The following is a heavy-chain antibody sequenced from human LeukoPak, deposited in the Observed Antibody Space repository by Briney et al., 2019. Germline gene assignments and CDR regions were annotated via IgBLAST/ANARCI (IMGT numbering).Heavy chain of an antibody. Sequence: GGSLRLSCAASGFTFSSYSMNWVRQAPGKGLEWVSYISSSSSTIYYADSVKGRFTISRDNAKNSLYLQMNSLRAEDTAVYYCARGYCSGGSCCRYFDYWGQGTLVTVSS. CDR1: GFTFSSYS. D-gene: IGHD2-15*01. J-gene: IGHJ4*02. CDR3: ARGYCSGGSCCRYFDY. CDR2: ISSSSSTI. V-gene: IGHV3-48*01.